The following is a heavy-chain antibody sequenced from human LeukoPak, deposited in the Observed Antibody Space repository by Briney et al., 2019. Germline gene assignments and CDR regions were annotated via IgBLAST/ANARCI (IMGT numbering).Heavy chain of an antibody. Sequence: GGSLRLSCAASGFTFDDYAMHWVRQAPGKDLEWVSGISWNSGSIGYADSVKGRFTISRDNAKNSLYLQMNSLRAEDTALYYCAKDMVAGPGSSYGMDVWGQGTTVTVSS. CDR3: AKDMVAGPGSSYGMDV. J-gene: IGHJ6*02. V-gene: IGHV3-9*01. D-gene: IGHD6-19*01. CDR2: ISWNSGSI. CDR1: GFTFDDYA.